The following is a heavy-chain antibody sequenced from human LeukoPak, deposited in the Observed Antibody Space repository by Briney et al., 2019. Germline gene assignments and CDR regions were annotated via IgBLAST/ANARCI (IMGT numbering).Heavy chain of an antibody. Sequence: ASVKVSCKVSGYTLTELSMHWVRQAPGQGLEWMGWISAYNGNTNYAQKLQGRVTMTTDTSTSTAYMELRSLRSDDTAVYYCARDLAGYSYGYGDYWGQGTLVTVSS. V-gene: IGHV1-18*01. D-gene: IGHD5-18*01. J-gene: IGHJ4*02. CDR1: GYTLTELS. CDR2: ISAYNGNT. CDR3: ARDLAGYSYGYGDY.